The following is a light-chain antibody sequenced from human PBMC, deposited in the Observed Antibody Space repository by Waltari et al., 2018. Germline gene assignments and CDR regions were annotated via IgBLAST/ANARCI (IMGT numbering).Light chain of an antibody. V-gene: IGKV3-15*01. CDR3: QQFYDWPLT. CDR1: RTVNSN. Sequence: EIVMTHSPATLSLSPGESVTLSGRASRTVNSNLAWYQQKPGQAPRLLIYGPSTRATGIPARFSGTGSGTEFTLTISSVQSADFAVYYCQQFYDWPLTFGGGTKVELK. J-gene: IGKJ4*01. CDR2: GPS.